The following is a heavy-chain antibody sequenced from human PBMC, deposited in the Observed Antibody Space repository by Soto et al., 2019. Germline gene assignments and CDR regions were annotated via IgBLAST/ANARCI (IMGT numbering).Heavy chain of an antibody. J-gene: IGHJ3*02. CDR3: ARAPRRTSAFDI. D-gene: IGHD3-10*01. Sequence: GASVKVSCKASGFTFTSSAIQWVRQARGQGLEWMGWIVLSSGNTGYAQKFQGRVTITRNTSISTAYMELSSLRSEDTAVYYCARAPRRTSAFDIWGQGTMVTVSS. CDR1: GFTFTSSA. CDR2: IVLSSGNT. V-gene: IGHV1-8*03.